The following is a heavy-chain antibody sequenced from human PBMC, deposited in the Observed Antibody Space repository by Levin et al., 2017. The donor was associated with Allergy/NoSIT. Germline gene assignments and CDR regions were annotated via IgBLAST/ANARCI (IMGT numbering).Heavy chain of an antibody. Sequence: GESLKISCSTSGFTFRDYAISWVRQAPGKGLEWVGFIRSKGYGGTAEYAASVKGRFTISRDDSESIAYLQMNSLEFEDTAVYYCTRDHPGRFDSTGYCYRGYPDAFDFWGQGTMVTVSS. CDR1: GFTFRDYA. CDR3: TRDHPGRFDSTGYCYRGYPDAFDF. D-gene: IGHD3-22*01. CDR2: IRSKGYGGTA. J-gene: IGHJ3*01. V-gene: IGHV3-49*04.